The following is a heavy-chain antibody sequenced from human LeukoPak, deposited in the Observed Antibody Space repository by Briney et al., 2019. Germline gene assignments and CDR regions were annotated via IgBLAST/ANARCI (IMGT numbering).Heavy chain of an antibody. Sequence: ASVKVSCKASGYTFTGYYMHWVRQAPGQGLEWMGWINPNSGGTNYAQKLQGRVTMTRDTSISTAHMELSRLRSDDTAVYYCARSLRDPKKVLHYWGQGTLVTVSS. CDR2: INPNSGGT. CDR3: ARSLRDPKKVLHY. J-gene: IGHJ4*02. V-gene: IGHV1-2*02. CDR1: GYTFTGYY.